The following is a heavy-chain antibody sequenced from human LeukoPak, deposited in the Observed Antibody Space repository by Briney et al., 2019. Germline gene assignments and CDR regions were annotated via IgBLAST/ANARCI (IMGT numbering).Heavy chain of an antibody. V-gene: IGHV3-7*01. CDR3: ARVRGRYDYFDY. J-gene: IGHJ4*02. CDR1: GFTFSSYW. D-gene: IGHD2-2*01. Sequence: GGSLRLSCAVSGFTFSSYWMGWVRQAPGKGLAWVANINQDESSKYYEDSVKGRFTISRDNADNSLYLQMNSLRAEDTAVYYCARVRGRYDYFDYWGQGTLVTVSS. CDR2: INQDESSK.